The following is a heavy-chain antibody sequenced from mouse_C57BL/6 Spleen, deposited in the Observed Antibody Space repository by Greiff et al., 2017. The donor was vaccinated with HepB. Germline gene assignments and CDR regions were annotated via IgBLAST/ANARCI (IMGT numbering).Heavy chain of an antibody. CDR1: GFSFNTYA. D-gene: IGHD1-1*01. V-gene: IGHV10-1*01. J-gene: IGHJ4*01. Sequence: EVQLQESGGGLVQPKGSLKLSCAASGFSFNTYAMNWVRQAPGKGLEWVARIRSKSNNYATYYADSVKDRVTSSRDDSESMLYLQKNNLKTEDTAMYYCVRQPDYYGSSYRYAMDYWGQGTSVTVSS. CDR3: VRQPDYYGSSYRYAMDY. CDR2: IRSKSNNYAT.